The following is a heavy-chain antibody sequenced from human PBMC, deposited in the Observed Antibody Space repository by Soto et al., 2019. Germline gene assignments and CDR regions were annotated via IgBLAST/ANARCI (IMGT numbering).Heavy chain of an antibody. CDR1: GFTFSSYA. J-gene: IGHJ4*02. D-gene: IGHD2-15*01. CDR2: VSIGGST. CDR3: ARRRGAGGHFDY. V-gene: IGHV3-23*01. Sequence: GGSLRLSCAASGFTFSSYAMGWVRQGPGKGLEWVAVVSIGGSTHYADSVRGRLTISRDNSKNTLSLQMNSLTAEDTAVYFCARRRGAGGHFDYWGQGALVTVSS.